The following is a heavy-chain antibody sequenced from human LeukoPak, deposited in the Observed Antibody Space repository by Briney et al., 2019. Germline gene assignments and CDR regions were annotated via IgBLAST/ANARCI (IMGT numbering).Heavy chain of an antibody. CDR1: GFTFSSYA. V-gene: IGHV3-30-3*01. D-gene: IGHD3-3*01. CDR3: ARGLRFLEWLLYGDY. CDR2: ISYDGSNK. J-gene: IGHJ4*02. Sequence: GGSLRLPCAASGFTFSSYAMHWVRQAPGKGLEWVAVISYDGSNKYYADSVKGRFTISRDNSKNTLYLQMNSLRAEDTAVYYCARGLRFLEWLLYGDYWGQGTLVTVSS.